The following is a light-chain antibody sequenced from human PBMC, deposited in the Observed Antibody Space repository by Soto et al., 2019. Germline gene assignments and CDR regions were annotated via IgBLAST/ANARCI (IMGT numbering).Light chain of an antibody. Sequence: DIQMTQSPSSLSASVRDRVTITCRASQTIRRYLNWYQQKPGKAPKLLIYAASSLQSGVPSRFSGSGSGTKFTLTISSLQPADFATYYCQQTDSAPYTFGQGTRLDI. CDR2: AAS. CDR3: QQTDSAPYT. J-gene: IGKJ2*01. CDR1: QTIRRY. V-gene: IGKV1-39*01.